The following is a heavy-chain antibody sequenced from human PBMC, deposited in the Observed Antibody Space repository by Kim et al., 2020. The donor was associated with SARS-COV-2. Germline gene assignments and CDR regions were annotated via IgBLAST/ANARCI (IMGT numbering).Heavy chain of an antibody. Sequence: GGSLRLSCAASGFTFSSYAMHWVRQAPGKGLEWVAVISYDGSNKYYADSVKGRFTISRDNSKNTLYLQMNSLRAEDTAVYYCARMQQLVRGFDYWGQGTPVTVSS. V-gene: IGHV3-30*04. CDR3: ARMQQLVRGFDY. CDR2: ISYDGSNK. CDR1: GFTFSSYA. J-gene: IGHJ4*02. D-gene: IGHD6-13*01.